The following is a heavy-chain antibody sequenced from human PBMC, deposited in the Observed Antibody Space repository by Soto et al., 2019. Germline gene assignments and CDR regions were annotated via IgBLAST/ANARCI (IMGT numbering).Heavy chain of an antibody. CDR3: ARVSGSYYHGMDV. CDR1: GGSIGSSNW. V-gene: IGHV4-4*02. J-gene: IGHJ6*02. CDR2: IYHSGST. Sequence: PSETLSLTCAVSGGSIGSSNWWSWVRQPPGKGLEWIGEIYHSGSTNYNPSLKSRVTISIDKSKNQFSLKLSSVTAADTAVYYCARVSGSYYHGMDVWGQGNTVTVS. D-gene: IGHD1-26*01.